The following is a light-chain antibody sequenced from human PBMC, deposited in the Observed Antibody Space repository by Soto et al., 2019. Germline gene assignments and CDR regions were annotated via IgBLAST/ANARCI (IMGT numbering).Light chain of an antibody. CDR3: MQGTHWPIT. CDR2: KVS. CDR1: QSLVHSDGIAY. Sequence: DIVMTQTPLSSPVTLGQAASIACRSSQSLVHSDGIAYFSWFQQRPGRSPRRLIYKVSNRDSGVPARFSGSGSGTDFALKISRVEAEDVGVYYCMQGTHWPITFGQGTRLEI. J-gene: IGKJ5*01. V-gene: IGKV2-30*02.